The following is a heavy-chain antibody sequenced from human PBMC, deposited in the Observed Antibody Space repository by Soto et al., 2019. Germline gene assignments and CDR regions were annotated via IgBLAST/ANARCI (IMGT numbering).Heavy chain of an antibody. CDR1: GGSISSFY. Sequence: SETLSLTCTVSGGSISSFYWSWIRQPPGKGLEWIGYIYYSGSTNYNPSLKSRVTISVDTSKNQFSLKLSSVTAADTAVYYCARLYNWFDPWGQGTLVTVSS. CDR3: ARLYNWFDP. CDR2: IYYSGST. J-gene: IGHJ5*02. V-gene: IGHV4-59*08.